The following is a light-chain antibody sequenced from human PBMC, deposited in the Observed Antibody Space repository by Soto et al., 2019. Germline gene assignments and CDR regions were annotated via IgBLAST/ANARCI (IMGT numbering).Light chain of an antibody. Sequence: SVLPQPPSATGTPGQRVTISCSGSNSNIGTNHVYWYQQLPGTAPKLLISRNNQQPSGVPDRFSGSKSGTSASLAISGHGAEDEANYYCAEWDERLGGHVLGTGTRVPVL. CDR1: NSNIGTNH. V-gene: IGLV1-47*01. J-gene: IGLJ1*01. CDR2: RNN. CDR3: AEWDERLGGHV.